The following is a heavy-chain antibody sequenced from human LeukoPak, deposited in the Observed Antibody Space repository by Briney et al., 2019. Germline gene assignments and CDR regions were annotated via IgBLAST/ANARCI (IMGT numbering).Heavy chain of an antibody. CDR3: ARDVISIAARINAEYFQH. V-gene: IGHV1-18*01. CDR1: GYTFTSYG. J-gene: IGHJ1*01. CDR2: ISAYNGNT. Sequence: GASVKVSCKASGYTFTSYGISWVRQAPGQGLEWMGWISAYNGNTNYAQKLQGRVTMTTDTSTSTAYMELRSLRSDDTAVYYCARDVISIAARINAEYFQHWGQGTLVTVSS. D-gene: IGHD6-6*01.